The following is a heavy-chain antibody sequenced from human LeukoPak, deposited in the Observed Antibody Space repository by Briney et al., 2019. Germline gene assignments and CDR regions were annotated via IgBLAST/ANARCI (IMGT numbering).Heavy chain of an antibody. CDR1: GGSISSGTYY. Sequence: SETLSLTCTVSGGSISSGTYYWGWIRQPPGKGLEWIGEINHSGSTNYNPSLKSRVTISVDTSKNQFSLKLSSVTAADTAVYYCASPGGSGSYYNFWGQGTLVTVSS. CDR2: INHSGST. J-gene: IGHJ4*02. V-gene: IGHV4-39*07. CDR3: ASPGGSGSYYNF. D-gene: IGHD3-10*01.